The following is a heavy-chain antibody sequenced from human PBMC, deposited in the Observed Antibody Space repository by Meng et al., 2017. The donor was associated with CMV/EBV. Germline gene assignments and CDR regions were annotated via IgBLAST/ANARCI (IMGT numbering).Heavy chain of an antibody. CDR2: VNSNNDAT. J-gene: IGHJ4*02. CDR1: GFTFSDYY. V-gene: IGHV1-2*02. D-gene: IGHD6-19*01. CDR3: VRSSGWSLFDY. Sequence: QVQLVQSGAEMKKPGASVKVPCTTSGFTFSDYYIHWVRQAPGQGLEWMGWVNSNNDATNYARKFQGRVPMTRDTSISTAHMELSRLMSDDTAVYYCVRSSGWSLFDYWGQGTLVTVSS.